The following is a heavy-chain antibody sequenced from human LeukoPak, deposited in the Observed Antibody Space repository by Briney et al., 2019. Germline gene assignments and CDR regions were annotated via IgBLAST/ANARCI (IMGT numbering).Heavy chain of an antibody. J-gene: IGHJ6*02. D-gene: IGHD5-24*01. CDR1: GFTFSSYG. V-gene: IGHV3-33*01. Sequence: GGSLRLSCAASGFTFSSYGMHWVRQAPGKGLEWVAVIWYDGGNKYYADSVKGRFTISRDNSKNTLYLQMNSLRAEDTAVYYFARDCREMVYYYGMDVWGQGTTVTVSS. CDR2: IWYDGGNK. CDR3: ARDCREMVYYYGMDV.